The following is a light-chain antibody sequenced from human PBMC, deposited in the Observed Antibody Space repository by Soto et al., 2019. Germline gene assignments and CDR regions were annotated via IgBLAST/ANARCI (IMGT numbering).Light chain of an antibody. CDR3: QQYDGYSHFS. V-gene: IGKV1-5*03. CDR1: QSLSQW. J-gene: IGKJ3*01. Sequence: DIQMTQSPSTLSASVGDRVTITCRASQSLSQWLAWYQQKPGKAPKLLIFKASTLESGVPSRFSGSGSGSDFTLTISSLQPDDFATYYCQQYDGYSHFSFGPGTKVDI. CDR2: KAS.